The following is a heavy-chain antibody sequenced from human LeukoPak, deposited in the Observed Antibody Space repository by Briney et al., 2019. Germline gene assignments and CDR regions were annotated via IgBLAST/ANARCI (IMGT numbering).Heavy chain of an antibody. CDR1: GGSISSGSYY. CDR2: IYTSGST. J-gene: IGHJ5*02. D-gene: IGHD2-15*01. CDR3: ARGRRSLWFDP. Sequence: SETLSLTCTVSGGSISSGSYYWSWIRQPAGKGLEWIGRIYTSGSTNYNPSLKSRVTISVDTSKNQFSLKLSSVTAADTAVYYCARGRRSLWFDPWGQGTLVTVSS. V-gene: IGHV4-61*02.